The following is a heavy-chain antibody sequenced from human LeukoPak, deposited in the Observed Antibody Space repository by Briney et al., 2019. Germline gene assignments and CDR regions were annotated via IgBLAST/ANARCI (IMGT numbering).Heavy chain of an antibody. V-gene: IGHV1-18*01. Sequence: GASVKVSCKASGGTFSSYAISWVRQAPGQGLEWMGWISAYNGNTNYAQKLQGRVTMTTDTSTSTAYMELRSLRSDDTAVYYCARAQGDTTVTTLGLFDYWGQGTLVTVSS. D-gene: IGHD4-17*01. CDR2: ISAYNGNT. J-gene: IGHJ4*02. CDR3: ARAQGDTTVTTLGLFDY. CDR1: GGTFSSYA.